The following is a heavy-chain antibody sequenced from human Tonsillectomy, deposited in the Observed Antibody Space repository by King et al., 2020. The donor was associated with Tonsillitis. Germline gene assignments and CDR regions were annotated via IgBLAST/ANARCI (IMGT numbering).Heavy chain of an antibody. J-gene: IGHJ4*02. D-gene: IGHD3-22*01. V-gene: IGHV3-30-3*01. CDR1: GFTFSSYA. CDR2: ISYDGSKK. CDR3: ARDRSDYYDNSGPEDY. Sequence: HVQLVESGGGVVQPGRSLRLSCAASGFTFSSYAMHWVRQAPGQGLEWVAVISYDGSKKYYADSVKGRFTISRDNSKNTLFLQMNSLRVEDTAVYYCARDRSDYYDNSGPEDYWGQGTLVTVSS.